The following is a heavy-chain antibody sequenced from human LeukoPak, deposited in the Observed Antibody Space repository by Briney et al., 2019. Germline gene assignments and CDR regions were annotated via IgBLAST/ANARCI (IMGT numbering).Heavy chain of an antibody. Sequence: PGGSLRLSCAASGFTFSSYEMNWVRQAPGKGLEWVSYISSSGSTIYYADSVKGRFTISRDNAKNSLYLQMNSLRAEDTAVYYCARAPIVATITHYYYYGMDVWAKGPRSPSP. D-gene: IGHD5-12*01. CDR1: GFTFSSYE. CDR2: ISSSGSTI. J-gene: IGHJ6*02. V-gene: IGHV3-48*03. CDR3: ARAPIVATITHYYYYGMDV.